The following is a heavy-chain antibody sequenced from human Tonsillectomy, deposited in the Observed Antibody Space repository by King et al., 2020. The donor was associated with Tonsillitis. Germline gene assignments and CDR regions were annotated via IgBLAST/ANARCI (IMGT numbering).Heavy chain of an antibody. CDR1: GFTFSSYG. V-gene: IGHV3-33*01. Sequence: VQLVESGGGVVQPGMSLRLSCAASGFTFSSYGMHWVRQAPGKGLEWVAVIWYDGSNKYYADSVKGRFTISRDNSKNTLYLQMNSLRAEDTAVYYCAGPGGTFDIWGQGTMVTVSS. CDR2: IWYDGSNK. D-gene: IGHD1-1*01. CDR3: AGPGGTFDI. J-gene: IGHJ3*02.